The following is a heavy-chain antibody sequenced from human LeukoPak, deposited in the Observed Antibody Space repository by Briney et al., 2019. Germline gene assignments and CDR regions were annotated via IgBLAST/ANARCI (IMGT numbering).Heavy chain of an antibody. V-gene: IGHV3-23*01. Sequence: GGSLRLSCAASGFTFSSYAMSWVRQAPGKGLEWVSVISGSGDNTYYADSVKGRLTISRDNSKNTLYLQMNSLRGEDTAVYYCAKGSGGYSGSPFNYWGQGTRVTVSS. D-gene: IGHD1-26*01. CDR1: GFTFSSYA. CDR2: ISGSGDNT. J-gene: IGHJ4*02. CDR3: AKGSGGYSGSPFNY.